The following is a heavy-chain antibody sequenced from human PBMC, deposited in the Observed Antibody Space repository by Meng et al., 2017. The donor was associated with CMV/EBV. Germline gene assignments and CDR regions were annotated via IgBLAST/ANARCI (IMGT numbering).Heavy chain of an antibody. V-gene: IGHV4-28*05. CDR1: GYSISSSNW. CDR2: IYYRGSI. J-gene: IGHJ4*02. D-gene: IGHD2-2*01. CDR3: ARVYCSTTSCQYFDY. Sequence: SETLSLTCAVSGYSISSSNWWGWIRQPPGKGLEWIGYIYYRGSIYYNPSLKSRVTMSVDTSKNQFSLKLSSVTAADTAVYYCARVYCSTTSCQYFDYWGQGTLVTVSS.